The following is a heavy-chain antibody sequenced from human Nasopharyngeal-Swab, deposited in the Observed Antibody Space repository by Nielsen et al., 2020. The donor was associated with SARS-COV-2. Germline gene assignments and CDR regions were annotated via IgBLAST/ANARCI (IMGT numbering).Heavy chain of an antibody. CDR2: ISSSSSYT. D-gene: IGHD3-16*01. J-gene: IGHJ4*02. CDR1: GFTFSDYY. V-gene: IGHV3-11*05. Sequence: GESLKISCAASGFTFSDYYMSWIRQAPGKGLEWVSYISSSSSYTNYADSVKGRFTISRDNAKNSLYLQMNSLRAGDTAVYYCARAALTVTYSFDYWGQGTLVTVSS. CDR3: ARAALTVTYSFDY.